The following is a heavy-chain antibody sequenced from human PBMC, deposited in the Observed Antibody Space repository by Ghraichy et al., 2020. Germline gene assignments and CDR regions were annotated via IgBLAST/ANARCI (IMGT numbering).Heavy chain of an antibody. CDR1: GFTLSNYG. CDR3: AKDPHEFWNGRNWFES. D-gene: IGHD3-3*01. CDR2: TPFDGSGE. V-gene: IGHV3-30*02. Sequence: GGSLRLSCTASGFTLSNYGIHWIRQAPGKGLEWVALTPFDGSGEIYADSVRGRYTLSRDTSKNRLYLEMSRLKSEDSGLYYCAKDPHEFWNGRNWFESWGQGALVIVSP. J-gene: IGHJ5*01.